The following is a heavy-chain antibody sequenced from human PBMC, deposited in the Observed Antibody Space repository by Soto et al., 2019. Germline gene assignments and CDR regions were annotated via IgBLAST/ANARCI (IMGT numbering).Heavy chain of an antibody. J-gene: IGHJ6*02. Sequence: SGPTLVNPTETLTLTCTVSGFSLSNARMGVSWIRQPPGKALEWLAHIFSNDEKSYSTSLKSRLTISKDTSKSQVVLTMTNMDPVDTATYYCARKLSSSWPYYYYGMDVWGQGTTVTVSS. CDR3: ARKLSSSWPYYYYGMDV. CDR1: GFSLSNARMG. D-gene: IGHD6-13*01. CDR2: IFSNDEK. V-gene: IGHV2-26*01.